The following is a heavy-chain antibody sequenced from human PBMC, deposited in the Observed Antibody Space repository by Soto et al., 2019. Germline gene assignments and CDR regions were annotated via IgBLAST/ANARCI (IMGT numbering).Heavy chain of an antibody. J-gene: IGHJ4*02. Sequence: QVQLIESGGGLVKPGGSLRLSCAASGFTFSDYYMSWIRQAPGRGLEWVSYISSSRSDTNYADSVKGRFTISRDNAKNSLYLQMNGLRAEDTAVYYCVKGVRQPDFWGRGTLVTVSS. CDR3: VKGVRQPDF. CDR1: GFTFSDYY. V-gene: IGHV3-11*06. CDR2: ISSSRSDT. D-gene: IGHD1-1*01.